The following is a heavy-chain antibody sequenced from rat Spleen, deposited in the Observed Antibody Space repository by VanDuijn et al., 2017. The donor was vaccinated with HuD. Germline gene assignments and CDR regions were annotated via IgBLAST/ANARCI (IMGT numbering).Heavy chain of an antibody. CDR3: TGDGTPR. V-gene: IGHV5-25*01. CDR2: ISTGGDNT. CDR1: GFTFSNYY. D-gene: IGHD1-12*02. Sequence: EVQLVESGGGLVQPGRSMKVSCAALGFTFSNYYMAWVRQAPTKGLEWVASISTGGDNTYYRDSVKGRFTMSRDNAKSTLYLQMDSLRSEDTATYYCTGDGTPRWGQGVMVTVSS. J-gene: IGHJ2*01.